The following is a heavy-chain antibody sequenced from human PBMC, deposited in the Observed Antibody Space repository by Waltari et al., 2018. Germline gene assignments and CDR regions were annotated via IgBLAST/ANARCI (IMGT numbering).Heavy chain of an antibody. J-gene: IGHJ4*02. V-gene: IGHV4-39*07. CDR3: ARTRSSGYEYYFDY. CDR2: IYYSGST. D-gene: IGHD3-22*01. CDR1: GRSISSSSYY. Sequence: QLQLQESGPGLVKPSETLSLTCTVSGRSISSSSYYWGWNRTPPGKGLEWIGSIYYSGSTYYNPSLKSRVTISVDTSKNQFSLKLSSVTAADTAVYYCARTRSSGYEYYFDYWGQGTLVTVSS.